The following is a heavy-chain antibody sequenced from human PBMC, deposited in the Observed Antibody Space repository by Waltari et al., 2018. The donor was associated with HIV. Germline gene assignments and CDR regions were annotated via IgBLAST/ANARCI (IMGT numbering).Heavy chain of an antibody. J-gene: IGHJ3*02. CDR2: IWSDGYNK. D-gene: IGHD3-16*01. Sequence: QVYLMELGGVVVQPGGSLRPSCAASRFTFSSYGMHWVRQAPGKGLEWVAVIWSDGYNKFYADSVRGRFTFSRDNSKYTLSLQMNSLRAEDTALYYCVKERGPFNGFDIWGQGTMVTVSS. CDR1: RFTFSSYG. CDR3: VKERGPFNGFDI. V-gene: IGHV3-33*06.